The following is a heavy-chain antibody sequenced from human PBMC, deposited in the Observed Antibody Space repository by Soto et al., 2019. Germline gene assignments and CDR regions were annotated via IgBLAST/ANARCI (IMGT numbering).Heavy chain of an antibody. CDR2: IIPIFGTA. CDR1: GGTFSSYA. Sequence: QVPLVQSGAEVKKPGSSVKVSCKASGGTFSSYAIIWVRQAPGQGLEWMGGIIPIFGTANYAQKFQGRVTITADESTSTAYMELSSLRSEDTAVYYCARDITIYGRFDYWGQGTLVTVSS. CDR3: ARDITIYGRFDY. V-gene: IGHV1-69*01. J-gene: IGHJ4*02. D-gene: IGHD3-9*01.